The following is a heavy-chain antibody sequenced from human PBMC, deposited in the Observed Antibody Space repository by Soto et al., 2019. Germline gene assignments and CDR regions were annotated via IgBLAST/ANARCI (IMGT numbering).Heavy chain of an antibody. V-gene: IGHV4-31*03. CDR3: ARSVFP. CDR1: GGSISSGGYY. CDR2: IYYIGRT. J-gene: IGHJ5*02. Sequence: QVQLQESGPGLVKPSQTLSLTCTVSGGSISSGGYYWNWTRQHPGKGLEWIGYIYYIGRTYYNPSLKRRVTISLDTSKNQFSLKLSSVTAADTAVYYCARSVFPWGQGTLVTVSS.